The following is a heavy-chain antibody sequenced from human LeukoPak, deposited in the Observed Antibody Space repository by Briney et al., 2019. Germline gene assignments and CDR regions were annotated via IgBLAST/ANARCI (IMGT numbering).Heavy chain of an antibody. Sequence: GGSLRLSCAASGFTFSSYWMSWVRQAPGKGLEWVANIKQDGSEKYYVDSVKGRFTISRDNAKNSLYLQMNSLRAEDTAVYYCAKARGEQQLVFDYWGQGTLVTVSS. CDR1: GFTFSSYW. CDR3: AKARGEQQLVFDY. J-gene: IGHJ4*02. V-gene: IGHV3-7*03. D-gene: IGHD6-13*01. CDR2: IKQDGSEK.